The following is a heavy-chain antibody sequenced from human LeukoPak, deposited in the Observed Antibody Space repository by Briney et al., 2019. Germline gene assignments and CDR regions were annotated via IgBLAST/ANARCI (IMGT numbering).Heavy chain of an antibody. CDR1: GFTFSSYW. D-gene: IGHD3-10*01. CDR2: IRYNGNNQ. CDR3: AKDSAFYYIDV. V-gene: IGHV3-30*02. Sequence: PGGSLRLSCAASGFTFSSYWMHWVRQAPGKGLEWVAFIRYNGNNQYADSVKGRFTISRDNSKNTLYLQMNSLKGDDTAVYYCAKDSAFYYIDVWGKGTTVIISS. J-gene: IGHJ6*03.